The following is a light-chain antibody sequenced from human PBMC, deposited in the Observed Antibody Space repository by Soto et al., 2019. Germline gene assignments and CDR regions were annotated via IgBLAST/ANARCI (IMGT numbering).Light chain of an antibody. CDR3: QQSYTTPPWT. J-gene: IGKJ1*01. V-gene: IGKV1-39*01. CDR1: QSISNY. Sequence: DIQMTQSPSSLSASVGDRVSITFRASQSISNYLNWYQQKPGKAPKVLIYDASSLQGGVPSRFSGSGSGTDFTLTISSLQPEDFATYYCQQSYTTPPWTFGQGTKVDIK. CDR2: DAS.